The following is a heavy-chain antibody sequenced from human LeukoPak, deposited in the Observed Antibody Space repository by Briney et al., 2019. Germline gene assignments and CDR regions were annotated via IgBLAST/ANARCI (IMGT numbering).Heavy chain of an antibody. Sequence: GGSLRLSCTASEFTFSSYWMHWVRQPPGKGLVWVSRINGDGSSTSYADAVKGRFTISRDNAKNTLYLRMNSLRAEDTTVYYCARGGLTGTTIPYFDYWGQGTLVTVSS. CDR3: ARGGLTGTTIPYFDY. D-gene: IGHD1-7*01. CDR2: INGDGSST. V-gene: IGHV3-74*01. CDR1: EFTFSSYW. J-gene: IGHJ4*02.